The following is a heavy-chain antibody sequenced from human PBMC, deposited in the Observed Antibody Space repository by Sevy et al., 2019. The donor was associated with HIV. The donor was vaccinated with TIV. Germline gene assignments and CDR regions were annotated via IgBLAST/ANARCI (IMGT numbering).Heavy chain of an antibody. CDR2: ICSGSSYI. CDR1: GFTFSYYN. V-gene: IGHV3-21*01. D-gene: IGHD3-10*01. Sequence: GGSLRLSCAASGFTFSYYNMNWVRQAPGKGLEWVSSICSGSSYIFYVDSVKGRFTISRDNVKDSLFLQMNSLRAEDTAVYYCTRNLDYYASGPPDSWGRGTLVTVSS. J-gene: IGHJ4*02. CDR3: TRNLDYYASGPPDS.